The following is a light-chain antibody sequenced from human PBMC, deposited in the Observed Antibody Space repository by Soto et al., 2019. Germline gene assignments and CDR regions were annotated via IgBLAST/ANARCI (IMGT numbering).Light chain of an antibody. CDR2: DAS. CDR3: QQYNSYPYT. CDR1: QSISSW. J-gene: IGKJ2*01. V-gene: IGKV1-5*01. Sequence: DIQMTQSPSTLSASVGDRVTITSRASQSISSWLAWYQQKPGKAPKLLIYDASSLESGVPSRFSGSGSGTEFTLTISSLQPADFATYYCQQYNSYPYTFGQGTKLEIK.